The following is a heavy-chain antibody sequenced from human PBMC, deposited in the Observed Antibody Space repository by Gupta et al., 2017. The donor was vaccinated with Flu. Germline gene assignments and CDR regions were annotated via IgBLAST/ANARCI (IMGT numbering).Heavy chain of an antibody. Sequence: LSCAASGFSVSSNYMSWVRQAPGKGLEWVSVIYADGRTYYADSVKGRFTISRDSSENTVFLQINTLRAEDTAVYYCARERGSALDYWGQGTLVTVSS. V-gene: IGHV3-53*01. CDR1: GFSVSSNY. D-gene: IGHD3-16*01. J-gene: IGHJ4*02. CDR3: ARERGSALDY. CDR2: IYADGRT.